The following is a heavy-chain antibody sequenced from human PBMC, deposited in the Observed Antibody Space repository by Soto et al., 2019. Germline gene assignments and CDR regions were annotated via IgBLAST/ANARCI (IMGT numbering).Heavy chain of an antibody. CDR2: IYPGDSDT. CDR1: GYSFTSYW. CDR3: ARQMGVDTAMGVWYYYGMDV. J-gene: IGHJ6*02. Sequence: GESLKISCQGSGYSFTSYWLGWVRQMPGKGLEWMGIIYPGDSDTRYSPSFQGQVTISADKSISTAYLQWSSLKASDTAMYYCARQMGVDTAMGVWYYYGMDVWGQGTTVTVSS. D-gene: IGHD5-18*01. V-gene: IGHV5-51*01.